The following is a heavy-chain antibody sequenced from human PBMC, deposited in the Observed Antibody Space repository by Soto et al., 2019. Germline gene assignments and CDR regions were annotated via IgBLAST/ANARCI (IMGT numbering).Heavy chain of an antibody. CDR3: ATSYYYDSSGYPRRGDY. Sequence: PSETLSLTCAVYGGSFSGYYWSWIRQPPGKGLEWIGEINHSGSTNYNPSLKSRVTISVDTSKNQFSLKLSSVTAADTAVYYCATSYYYDSSGYPRRGDYWGQGTLVTVSS. CDR1: GGSFSGYY. J-gene: IGHJ4*02. D-gene: IGHD3-22*01. CDR2: INHSGST. V-gene: IGHV4-34*01.